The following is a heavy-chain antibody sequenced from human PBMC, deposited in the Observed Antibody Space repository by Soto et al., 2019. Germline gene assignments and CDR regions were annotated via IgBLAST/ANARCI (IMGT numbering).Heavy chain of an antibody. CDR3: AREGNGYNYDY. J-gene: IGHJ4*02. CDR1: GYTFTSYY. CDR2: INPSGGST. V-gene: IGHV1-46*01. Sequence: ASVKVSCKASGYTFTSYYMHWVRQAPGQGLEWMGIINPSGGSTSYAQKFQGRVTMTRDTSTSTVYMELSSLRSDDTAVYYCAREGNGYNYDYWGQGTLVTVSS. D-gene: IGHD5-12*01.